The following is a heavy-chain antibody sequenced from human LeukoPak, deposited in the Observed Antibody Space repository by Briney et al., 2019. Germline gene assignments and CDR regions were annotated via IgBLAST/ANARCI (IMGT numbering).Heavy chain of an antibody. D-gene: IGHD4-17*01. Sequence: ASVKVSCKASGYTFTSYAMHWVRQAPGQRLEWMGWINAGNGNTKYSQKFQGRVTITRDTSASTAYMELSSLRSEDTAVYYCARRANGDYGRWYYDLWGRGTLVSVSS. CDR3: ARRANGDYGRWYYDL. J-gene: IGHJ2*01. CDR2: INAGNGNT. CDR1: GYTFTSYA. V-gene: IGHV1-3*01.